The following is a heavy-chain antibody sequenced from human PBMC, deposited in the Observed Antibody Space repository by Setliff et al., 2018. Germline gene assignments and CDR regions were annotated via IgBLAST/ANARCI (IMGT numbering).Heavy chain of an antibody. V-gene: IGHV1-18*01. J-gene: IGHJ4*02. CDR3: ARVPWEWLLPDY. D-gene: IGHD3-3*01. CDR1: GYTFTNYG. Sequence: ASVKVSCKASGYTFTNYGVTWVRQAPGQGLEWMGWIGAYNGNTKYSQKFQGRVTITRDTSASTAYMELSSLRSEDTAVYYCARVPWEWLLPDYWGQGTLVTVSS. CDR2: IGAYNGNT.